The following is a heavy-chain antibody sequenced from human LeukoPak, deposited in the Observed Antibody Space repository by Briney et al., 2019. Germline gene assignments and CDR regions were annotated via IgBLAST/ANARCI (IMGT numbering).Heavy chain of an antibody. J-gene: IGHJ4*02. V-gene: IGHV3-23*01. CDR1: GFTFSRYA. Sequence: GGALRLSCAASGFTFSRYAMSWVRQAPGKGLEWVSAISGSGGTTYYEDSVKGRFTISRDNSKSTLYLQMNSLRAEDTAVYYCAKEDCGVDCSTFDYWGQGTLVTVSS. D-gene: IGHD2-21*02. CDR3: AKEDCGVDCSTFDY. CDR2: ISGSGGTT.